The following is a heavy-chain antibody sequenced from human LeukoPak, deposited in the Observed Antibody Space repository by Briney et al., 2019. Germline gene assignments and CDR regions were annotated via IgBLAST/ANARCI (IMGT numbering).Heavy chain of an antibody. CDR3: ASSPGYYGSGSYYGWGSFDP. V-gene: IGHV1-69*02. CDR1: GDRLTELS. J-gene: IGHJ5*02. D-gene: IGHD3-10*01. Sequence: ASVKVSCKVSGDRLTELSIHWVRQAPGKGLEWMGRIIPILGIANYAQKFQGRVTITADKSTSTAYMELSSLRSEDTAVYYCASSPGYYGSGSYYGWGSFDPWGQGTLVTVSS. CDR2: IIPILGIA.